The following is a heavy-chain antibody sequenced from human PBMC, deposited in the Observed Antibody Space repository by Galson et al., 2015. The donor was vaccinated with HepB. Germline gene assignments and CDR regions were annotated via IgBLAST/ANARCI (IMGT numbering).Heavy chain of an antibody. J-gene: IGHJ3*02. CDR1: GFTFDDHA. CDR3: AKDMRPDPRYIFDI. CDR2: ISWNSKII. Sequence: SLRLSCAASGFTFDDHAIHWVRQGPGKGLEWVSGISWNSKIIGYADSVKGRFTISRDNAKNSLYLQMNSLRAEDTAFYYCAKDMRPDPRYIFDIWGRGTMVTVSS. D-gene: IGHD1-14*01. V-gene: IGHV3-9*01.